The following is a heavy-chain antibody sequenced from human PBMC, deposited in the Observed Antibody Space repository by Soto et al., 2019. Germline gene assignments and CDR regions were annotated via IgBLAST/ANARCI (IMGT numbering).Heavy chain of an antibody. V-gene: IGHV4-30-4*08. D-gene: IGHD7-27*01. CDR1: GGSVSSADWN. Sequence: SETLSLTCTVSGGSVSSADWNWSWIRQTPGKGLEWIGHIYEGGRTYSNPSLTSRATISLDTSKNLFSLNLKSVTAADTAVYYCTRGPSGDKVDFWGQGLLVTVSS. CDR3: TRGPSGDKVDF. CDR2: IYEGGRT. J-gene: IGHJ4*02.